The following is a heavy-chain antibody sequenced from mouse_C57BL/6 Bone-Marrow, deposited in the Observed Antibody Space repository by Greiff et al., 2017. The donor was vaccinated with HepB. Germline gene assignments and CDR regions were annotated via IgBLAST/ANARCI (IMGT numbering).Heavy chain of an antibody. Sequence: DVKLQESGAELVRPGASVKLSCTASGFNIKDDYMHWVKQRPEQGLEWIGWIDPENGDTEYASKFQGKATITADTSSNTAYLQLSSLTSEDTAVYYCTTLQLTPEFAYWGQGTLVTVSA. CDR3: TTLQLTPEFAY. V-gene: IGHV14-4*01. CDR2: IDPENGDT. CDR1: GFNIKDDY. D-gene: IGHD3-2*02. J-gene: IGHJ3*01.